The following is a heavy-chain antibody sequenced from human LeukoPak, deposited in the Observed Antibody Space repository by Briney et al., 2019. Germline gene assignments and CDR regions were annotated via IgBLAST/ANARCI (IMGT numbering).Heavy chain of an antibody. Sequence: SETLSLTCGVYGGSFSGYHWGWIRQPPGKGLEWIGTIYYGGSTYYNPSLKGRVTISVDTSKKQFSLKLTSVTAADAAVYYCARLGDYYDSSGYFDAFDIWGQGTMVTVFS. CDR3: ARLGDYYDSSGYFDAFDI. V-gene: IGHV4-34*01. CDR1: GGSFSGYH. CDR2: IYYGGST. J-gene: IGHJ3*02. D-gene: IGHD3-22*01.